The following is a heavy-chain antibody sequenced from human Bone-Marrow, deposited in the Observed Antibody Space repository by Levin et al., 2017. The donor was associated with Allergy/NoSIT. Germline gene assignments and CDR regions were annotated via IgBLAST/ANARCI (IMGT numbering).Heavy chain of an antibody. J-gene: IGHJ6*02. D-gene: IGHD6-13*01. CDR1: GFTFSNAW. V-gene: IGHV3-15*01. Sequence: SCAASGFTFSNAWMSWVRQAPGKGLEWVGRIKSKTDGGTTDYAAPVKGRFTISRDDSKNTLYLQMNSLKTEDTAVYYCTTQRGIAAAGNHYYYYGMDVWGQGTTVTVSS. CDR3: TTQRGIAAAGNHYYYYGMDV. CDR2: IKSKTDGGTT.